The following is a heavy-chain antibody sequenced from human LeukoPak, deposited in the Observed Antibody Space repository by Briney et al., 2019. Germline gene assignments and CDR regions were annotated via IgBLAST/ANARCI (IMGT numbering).Heavy chain of an antibody. Sequence: GWSLRLSCAASGFTFSRYWMSWVRQAPGKGLEWVANIKQDGSEKYYVDSVKGRFTISRDNSKNTLYLQMNSLRPEDTAMYYCAKGRVDYYDSSDAFDIWGQGTMVTVSS. D-gene: IGHD3-22*01. V-gene: IGHV3-7*01. CDR2: IKQDGSEK. CDR3: AKGRVDYYDSSDAFDI. CDR1: GFTFSRYW. J-gene: IGHJ3*02.